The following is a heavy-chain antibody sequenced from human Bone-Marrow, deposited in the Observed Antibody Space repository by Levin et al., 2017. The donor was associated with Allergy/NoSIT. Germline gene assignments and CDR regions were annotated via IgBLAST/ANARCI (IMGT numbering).Heavy chain of an antibody. CDR3: TTDTYYDFWSGYMGGY. J-gene: IGHJ4*02. Sequence: GESLKISCAASGFTFSNAWMSWVRQAPGKGLEWVGRIKSKTDGGTTDYAAPVKGRFTISRDDSKNTLYLQMNSLKTEDTAVYYCTTDTYYDFWSGYMGGYWGQGTLVTVSS. D-gene: IGHD3-3*01. CDR2: IKSKTDGGTT. V-gene: IGHV3-15*01. CDR1: GFTFSNAW.